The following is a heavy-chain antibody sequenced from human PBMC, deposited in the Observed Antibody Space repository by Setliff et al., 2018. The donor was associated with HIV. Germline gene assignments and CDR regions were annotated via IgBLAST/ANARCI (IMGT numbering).Heavy chain of an antibody. CDR3: AKDRGGNAQHYFDY. CDR2: VYGGGDGT. D-gene: IGHD2-15*01. CDR1: GFTFSSYA. V-gene: IGHV3-23*01. J-gene: IGHJ4*02. Sequence: HPGGSLRLSCAASGFTFSSYAMSWVRQAPGKGLEWVSSVYGGGDGTYYADSVKGRFTISRDNSKNTLFLEMNSLRAEDTAVYYCAKDRGGNAQHYFDYWGQGTPVTVSS.